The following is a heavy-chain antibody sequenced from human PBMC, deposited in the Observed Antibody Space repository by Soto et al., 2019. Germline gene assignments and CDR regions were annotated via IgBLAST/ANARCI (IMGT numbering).Heavy chain of an antibody. V-gene: IGHV4-34*01. J-gene: IGHJ6*01. CDR2: INHSGST. D-gene: IGHD3-10*01. CDR1: GGSFSGYY. Sequence: QVQLQQWGAGLLKPSETLSLTCAVYGGSFSGYYWSWIRQPPGKGLEWIGEINHSGSTNYNPSLXXXXXXXXXXXXXXXXXXXXXXXXXDTAVYYCARVTGRYYYGMD. CDR3: ARVTGRYYYGMD.